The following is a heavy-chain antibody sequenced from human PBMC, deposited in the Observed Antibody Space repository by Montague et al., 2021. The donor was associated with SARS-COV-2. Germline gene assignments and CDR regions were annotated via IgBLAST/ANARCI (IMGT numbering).Heavy chain of an antibody. CDR2: NYYSGSY. D-gene: IGHD1-26*01. J-gene: IGHJ4*02. V-gene: IGHV4-31*03. CDR1: GGSISSDNYY. CDR3: ASQSGSYYNYFDL. Sequence: TLSLTCSVSGGSISSDNYYWSRNRQHTRKGLEFIGYNYYSGSYIYNPSLKSRLTISVDTYKNRFSLRLSSVAAADTAIYFCASQSGSYYNYFDLWGQGTLVTVSS.